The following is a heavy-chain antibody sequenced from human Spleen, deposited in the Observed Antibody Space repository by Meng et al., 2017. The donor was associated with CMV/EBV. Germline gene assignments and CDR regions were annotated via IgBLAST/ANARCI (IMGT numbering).Heavy chain of an antibody. Sequence: GSLRLSCAVYGGSSSDYYWSWVRQPPGKGLEWIGEINHLGNSNYNPPLKRRVTISIDTSKNQFSLKLSSVTAADTAVYYCARGGYDFWSGTPLWYWGQGTLVTVSS. D-gene: IGHD3-3*01. V-gene: IGHV4-34*01. CDR1: GGSSSDYY. CDR2: INHLGNS. J-gene: IGHJ4*02. CDR3: ARGGYDFWSGTPLWY.